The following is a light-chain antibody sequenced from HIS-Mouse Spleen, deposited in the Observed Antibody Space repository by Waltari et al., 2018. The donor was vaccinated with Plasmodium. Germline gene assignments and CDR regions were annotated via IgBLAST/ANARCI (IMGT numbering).Light chain of an antibody. CDR2: EGI. V-gene: IGLV2-23*01. J-gene: IGLJ1*01. CDR1: SSDVGSYNL. Sequence: QSALTQPASVSGSPGQSITISCTGTSSDVGSYNLVSWYQQHPGKAPKLMSYEGIKRPSGVSNRFSGSKSGNTASLTISGLQAEDEADYYCCSYAGSSTYVFGTGTKVTVL. CDR3: CSYAGSSTYV.